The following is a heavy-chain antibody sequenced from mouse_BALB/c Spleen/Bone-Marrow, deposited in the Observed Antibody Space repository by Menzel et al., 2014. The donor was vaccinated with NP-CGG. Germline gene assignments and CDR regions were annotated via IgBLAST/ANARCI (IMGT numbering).Heavy chain of an antibody. V-gene: IGHV1-4*02. CDR2: IVPRSGYT. CDR1: GYTFTGYT. J-gene: IGHJ2*01. CDR3: AREDITTAYLHY. D-gene: IGHD1-2*01. Sequence: VQLQQSASELARPGASVRLSCRASGYTFTGYTMQWVKQRPGQGLEWIGYIVPRSGYTDYNQKFKDKTTLTADKSSNTAYMQLSRLTSEDSAVYYCAREDITTAYLHYWGQGTTLTVSS.